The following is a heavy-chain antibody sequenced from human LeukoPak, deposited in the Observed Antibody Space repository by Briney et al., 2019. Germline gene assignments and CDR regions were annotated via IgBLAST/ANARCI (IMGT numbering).Heavy chain of an antibody. V-gene: IGHV3-23*01. CDR2: ISKSGDST. J-gene: IGHJ4*02. Sequence: PGGSLRLSCAASGFTFTSYAMSWVRQAPGKGLEWVSGISKSGDSTHYADSVKGRFTISRDNSKNTLYLQMNNLRPEDTAVYFCARDLRDSRGSYGSDYWGQGTLVTVSS. D-gene: IGHD1-26*01. CDR1: GFTFTSYA. CDR3: ARDLRDSRGSYGSDY.